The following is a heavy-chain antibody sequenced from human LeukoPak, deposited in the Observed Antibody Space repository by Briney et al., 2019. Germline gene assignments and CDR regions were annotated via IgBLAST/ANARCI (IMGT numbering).Heavy chain of an antibody. V-gene: IGHV3-30*02. D-gene: IGHD3-10*01. Sequence: PGGSLRLSCVASEFMFSKFGLHWVRQAPGKGLEWVAFIRYDGNNKYYAESVKGRFTISRDNSKNTLYLQMHCLTNEDTAVYYCAKDRGSGTYFINHYYYMDVWGEGTTVTISS. CDR3: AKDRGSGTYFINHYYYMDV. CDR1: EFMFSKFG. J-gene: IGHJ6*03. CDR2: IRYDGNNK.